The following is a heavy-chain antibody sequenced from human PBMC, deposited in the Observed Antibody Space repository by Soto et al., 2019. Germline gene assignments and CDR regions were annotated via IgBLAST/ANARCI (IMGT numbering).Heavy chain of an antibody. CDR1: GVSLTTSGVG. D-gene: IGHD2-15*01. J-gene: IGHJ4*02. V-gene: IGHV2-5*02. CDR2: IYWDDDK. Sequence: QITLRESGPTLVQPTQTLTLTCTLSGVSLTTSGVGVGWIRQPPGNALECLALIYWDDDKRFSPSLKSRLAITRDTSKNQVVMTMNDMAPVDTASYYCAHRQRTVVVGAPFDLGGQGSQFTVSS. CDR3: AHRQRTVVVGAPFDL.